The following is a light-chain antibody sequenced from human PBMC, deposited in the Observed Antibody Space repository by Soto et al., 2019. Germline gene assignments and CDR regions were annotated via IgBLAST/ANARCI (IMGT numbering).Light chain of an antibody. CDR1: QSVNNDY. CDR3: QQYGTSKLT. V-gene: IGKV3-20*01. Sequence: EIVLTQSPATLSLSPGERATLSCRASQSVNNDYLAWYQQRPGQSPSLLIYGASTRLTGIPDRFSGSGSGTEFTLTISGLEPEDFDIYYCQQYGTSKLTFGGGTKVDIK. CDR2: GAS. J-gene: IGKJ4*01.